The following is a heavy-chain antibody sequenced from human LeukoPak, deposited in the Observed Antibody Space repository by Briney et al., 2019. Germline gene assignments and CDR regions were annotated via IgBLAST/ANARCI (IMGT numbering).Heavy chain of an antibody. V-gene: IGHV6-1*01. CDR2: TYYRSKWYN. Sequence: SQTLSLTCAISGDSVSSNSAAWNWIRQSPSRGLEWLGRTYYRSKWYNDYAVSVKSRITINPDTSKNQFSLQLNSVTPEDTAVYYCARQALDPTWIKTSYYYMDVWGKGTTVTISS. CDR3: ARQALDPTWIKTSYYYMDV. CDR1: GDSVSSNSAA. J-gene: IGHJ6*03. D-gene: IGHD3/OR15-3a*01.